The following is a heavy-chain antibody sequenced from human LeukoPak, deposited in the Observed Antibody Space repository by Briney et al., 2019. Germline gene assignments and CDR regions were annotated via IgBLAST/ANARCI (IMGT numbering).Heavy chain of an antibody. CDR2: ISPKNGDT. CDR1: NYNFSDYT. CDR3: ARGPLYGDYYCDF. Sequence: ASVTVSCKASNYNFSDYTINWVRQAPGQGLEWIGLISPKNGDTNPAQRFQGRVTMTTETSTTTAYMDLRNLTSDDTAVYFCARGPLYGDYYCDFWGQGTLVTVSS. J-gene: IGHJ4*02. V-gene: IGHV1-18*01. D-gene: IGHD4-17*01.